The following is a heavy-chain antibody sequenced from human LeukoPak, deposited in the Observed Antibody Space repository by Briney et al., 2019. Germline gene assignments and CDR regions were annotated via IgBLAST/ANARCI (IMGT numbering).Heavy chain of an antibody. CDR1: GGSISSYY. V-gene: IGHV4-59*12. CDR3: AGESSSSRYFMDV. J-gene: IGHJ6*03. Sequence: SETLSLTCTVSGGSISSYYWSWIRQPPGKGLEWIGSIHYSGSTYKNPSLKSRVNISMDTSGSQFSRKVTSLTAADSAVYFCAGESSSSRYFMDVWGRGTTVTVSS. CDR2: IHYSGST. D-gene: IGHD6-6*01.